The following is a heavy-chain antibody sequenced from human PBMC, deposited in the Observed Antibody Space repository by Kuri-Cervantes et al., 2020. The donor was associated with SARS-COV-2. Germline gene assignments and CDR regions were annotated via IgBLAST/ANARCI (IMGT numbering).Heavy chain of an antibody. CDR3: ARDPNANHNNWFDP. V-gene: IGHV4-38-2*02. CDR2: IYHSGST. Sequence: ETLSLTCAVSGYSINNGYYWGWIRQPPGKGLEWIGSIYHSGSTYYNPSLKSRVTISVDTSKNQFSLKLSSVTAADTAVYYCARDPNANHNNWFDPWGQGTLVTVSS. CDR1: GYSINNGYY. D-gene: IGHD4/OR15-4a*01. J-gene: IGHJ5*02.